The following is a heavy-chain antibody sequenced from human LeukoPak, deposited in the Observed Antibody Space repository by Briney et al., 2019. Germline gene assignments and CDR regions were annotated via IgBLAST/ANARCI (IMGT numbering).Heavy chain of an antibody. CDR1: GGSISSYF. V-gene: IGHV4-59*01. CDR2: IYYSGST. D-gene: IGHD2-2*01. Sequence: SETLPLTCTVSGGSISSYFWSWIRQPPGKGLEWIGYIYYSGSTNYNPSLKSRVTISVDTSKNQFSLKLSSVTAADTAVYYCARVDCSSTSCYDYYYYGMDVWGKGTTVTVSS. J-gene: IGHJ6*04. CDR3: ARVDCSSTSCYDYYYYGMDV.